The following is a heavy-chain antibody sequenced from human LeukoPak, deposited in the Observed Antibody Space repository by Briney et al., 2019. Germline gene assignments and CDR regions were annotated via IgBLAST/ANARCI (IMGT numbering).Heavy chain of an antibody. V-gene: IGHV4-34*01. CDR1: GGSFSGYY. D-gene: IGHD6-13*01. J-gene: IGHJ4*02. Sequence: PSETLSLTCAVYGGSFSGYYWSWIRQPPGKGLEWIGEINHSGSTNYNPSLKSRVTISVDTSKNQFSLKLSSVTAADTAVYYRASTVTKQQLQNSEGVSDYWGQGTLVTVSS. CDR2: INHSGST. CDR3: ASTVTKQQLQNSEGVSDY.